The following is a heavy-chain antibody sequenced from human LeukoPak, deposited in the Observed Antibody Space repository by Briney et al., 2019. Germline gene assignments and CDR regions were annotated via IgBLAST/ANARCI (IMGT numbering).Heavy chain of an antibody. CDR1: GYTFTGYY. CDR3: ARGLDSGSPPLGIFEI. CDR2: INPNSGGT. J-gene: IGHJ3*02. D-gene: IGHD1-26*01. Sequence: ASVKVSCKASGYTFTGYYMHWVRQAPGQGLEWMGWINPNSGGTNYAQKLQGRVTMTRDTSTSTAYMELRSLKSDDTAVYYCARGLDSGSPPLGIFEIWGQGTMVTVSS. V-gene: IGHV1-2*02.